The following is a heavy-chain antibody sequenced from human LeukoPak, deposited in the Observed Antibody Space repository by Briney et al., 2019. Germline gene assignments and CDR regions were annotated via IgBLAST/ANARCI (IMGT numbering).Heavy chain of an antibody. CDR1: GHFLTNYY. V-gene: IGHV4-59*12. CDR3: ARALYYYDSSGYSHDAFDL. D-gene: IGHD3-22*01. J-gene: IGHJ3*01. Sequence: SETLSLTCTVSGHFLTNYYWSWIRQPPGRGLEYLGYIYYSGATNYNPSLKSRVTISVDTSKNQFSLKLSSVTAADTAVYYCARALYYYDSSGYSHDAFDLWGQGTMVTVSS. CDR2: IYYSGAT.